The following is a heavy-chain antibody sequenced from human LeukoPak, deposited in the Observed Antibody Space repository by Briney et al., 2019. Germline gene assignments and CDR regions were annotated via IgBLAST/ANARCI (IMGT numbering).Heavy chain of an antibody. CDR1: GYTFTSYG. CDR3: AIATVTTFDAFDI. Sequence: GASVKVSCKASGYTFTSYGISWVRQAPGQGLEWMRWISAYNGNTNYAQKLQGRVTMTTDTSTSTAYMELRSLRSDDTAVYYCAIATVTTFDAFDIWGQGTMVTVSS. CDR2: ISAYNGNT. J-gene: IGHJ3*02. V-gene: IGHV1-18*01. D-gene: IGHD4-17*01.